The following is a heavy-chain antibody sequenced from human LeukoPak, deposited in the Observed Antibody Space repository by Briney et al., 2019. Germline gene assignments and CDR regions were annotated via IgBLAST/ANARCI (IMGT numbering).Heavy chain of an antibody. CDR2: TNHSGST. J-gene: IGHJ4*02. CDR3: ARGYSYGSADY. Sequence: SETLSLTCAVYGGSFSGYYWSWIRQPPGKGLEWIGETNHSGSTNYNPSLKSRVTISVDTSKNQFSLKLSSVTAADTAVYYCARGYSYGSADYWGQGTLVTVSS. CDR1: GGSFSGYY. D-gene: IGHD5-18*01. V-gene: IGHV4-34*01.